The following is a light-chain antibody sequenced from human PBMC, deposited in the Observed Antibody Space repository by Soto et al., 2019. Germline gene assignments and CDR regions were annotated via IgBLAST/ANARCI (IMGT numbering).Light chain of an antibody. V-gene: IGKV1-39*01. Sequence: DIQMTQSPSSLSASVGDRVTITCRASQSIRSFLNWYQQKPGKAPKLLIYAASSLQSGVPSRFSGSGSGTGFTLTITSLQPEDFATYYCQQSYSTPLTFGGGTKVDI. CDR3: QQSYSTPLT. CDR1: QSIRSF. CDR2: AAS. J-gene: IGKJ4*01.